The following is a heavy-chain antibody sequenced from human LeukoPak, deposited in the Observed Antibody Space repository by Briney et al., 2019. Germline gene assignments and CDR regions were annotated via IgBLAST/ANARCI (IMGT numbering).Heavy chain of an antibody. V-gene: IGHV1-46*01. Sequence: GASVKVSCKASGYTFTSYYIHWVRQAPGQGLEWMGIINPSGGSISYAQKFQGRVTMTRDTSTSTVYMELSSLRSEDTALYYCAKCNLDNCREGFHIWGQGTMVTVSS. CDR3: AKCNLDNCREGFHI. D-gene: IGHD1-1*01. J-gene: IGHJ3*02. CDR1: GYTFTSYY. CDR2: INPSGGSI.